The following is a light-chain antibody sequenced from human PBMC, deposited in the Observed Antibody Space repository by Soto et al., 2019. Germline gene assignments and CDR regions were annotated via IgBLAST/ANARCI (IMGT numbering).Light chain of an antibody. CDR2: DAS. CDR1: QSVGSY. CDR3: QQRSNWPSLT. Sequence: EIVLIQSPATLSLSPGERATLSCRASQSVGSYLAWYQHKPGQAPRLLISDASHRATGIPARFSGSGSETDFTLAISSLEPEDSAVYYCQQRSNWPSLTFGGGTKVESK. J-gene: IGKJ4*01. V-gene: IGKV3-11*01.